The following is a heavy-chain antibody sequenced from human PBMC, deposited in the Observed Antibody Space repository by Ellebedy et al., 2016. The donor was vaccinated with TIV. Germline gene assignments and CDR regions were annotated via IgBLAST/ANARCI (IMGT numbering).Heavy chain of an antibody. CDR2: IVVGSGDA. CDR1: GFTFFSSA. V-gene: IGHV1-58*01. Sequence: SVKVSCXASGFTFFSSAVQWVRQARGQRLEWIGWIVVGSGDAVYAQNFQERVTITGDMSTTTAYMELSGLRSEDTAVYYCAADRGVRASFEGWGQGTLVTVPS. D-gene: IGHD1-26*01. J-gene: IGHJ4*02. CDR3: AADRGVRASFEG.